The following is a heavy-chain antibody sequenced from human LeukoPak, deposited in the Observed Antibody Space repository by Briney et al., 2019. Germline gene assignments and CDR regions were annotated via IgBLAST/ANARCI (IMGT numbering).Heavy chain of an antibody. CDR2: INPNSGGT. CDR1: GYTFTGYY. V-gene: IGHV1-2*06. D-gene: IGHD5-18*01. Sequence: ASVKVSCKASGYTFTGYYMHWVRQALGQGLEWMGRINPNSGGTNYAQKFQGRVTMTRDTSISTAYMELSRLRSDDTAVYYCAREGDTATYFDYWGQGTLVTVSS. CDR3: AREGDTATYFDY. J-gene: IGHJ4*02.